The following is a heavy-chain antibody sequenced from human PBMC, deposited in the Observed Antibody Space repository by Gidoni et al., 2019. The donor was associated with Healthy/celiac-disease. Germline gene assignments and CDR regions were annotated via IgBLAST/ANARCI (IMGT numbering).Heavy chain of an antibody. D-gene: IGHD6-13*01. V-gene: IGHV1-46*01. CDR2: INPSGGST. Sequence: QVQLVQSGAEVKKPGASVKVSCKASGYTFTRYYMHWVRQAPGQGLEWMGIINPSGGSTSYAQKFQGRVTMTRDTSTSTVYMELSSLRSEDTAVYYCARAEGIAAAGTPFDYWGQGTLVTVSS. CDR1: GYTFTRYY. J-gene: IGHJ4*02. CDR3: ARAEGIAAAGTPFDY.